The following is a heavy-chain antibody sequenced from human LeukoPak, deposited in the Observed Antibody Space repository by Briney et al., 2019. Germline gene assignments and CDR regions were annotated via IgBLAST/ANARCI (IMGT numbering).Heavy chain of an antibody. CDR2: IISSSSYI. J-gene: IGHJ4*02. V-gene: IGHV3-21*01. CDR3: AKDPRYHSYGWSWRYFDY. CDR1: GLTFSSYS. Sequence: PGGSLILSCSASGLTFSSYSMNWVRQAPGKGLEWVSSIISSSSYIYYADSVKGRFTISRDNSKNTLYLQMNSLRPEDTAVYYCAKDPRYHSYGWSWRYFDYWGQGTLVTVSS. D-gene: IGHD5-18*01.